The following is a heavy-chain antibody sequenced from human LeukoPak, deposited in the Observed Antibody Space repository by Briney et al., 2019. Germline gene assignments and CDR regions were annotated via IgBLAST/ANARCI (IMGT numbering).Heavy chain of an antibody. J-gene: IGHJ4*02. Sequence: GGSLRLSCAASGFTFSSYWMSWVRQAPGKGLEWVANIKPDGSDKYSVDPVKGRFTISRDNAKNTLYLQMNSLRAEDTAVYYCGRGDGWVLDYWGQGTLVTVSS. CDR2: IKPDGSDK. CDR3: GRGDGWVLDY. CDR1: GFTFSSYW. V-gene: IGHV3-7*01. D-gene: IGHD5-24*01.